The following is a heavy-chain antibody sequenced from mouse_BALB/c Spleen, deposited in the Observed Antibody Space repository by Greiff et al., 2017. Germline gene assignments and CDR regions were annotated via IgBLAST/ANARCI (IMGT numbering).Heavy chain of an antibody. J-gene: IGHJ4*01. V-gene: IGHV5-9-3*01. CDR1: GFTFSSYA. CDR2: ISSGGSYT. Sequence: EVKVVESGGGLVKPGGSLKLSCAASGFTFSSYAMSWVRQTPEKRLEWVATISSGGSYTYYPDSVKGRFTISRDNAKNTLYLQMSSLRSEDTAMYYCARPVYYGYDDSYAMDYWGQGTSVTVSS. D-gene: IGHD2-2*01. CDR3: ARPVYYGYDDSYAMDY.